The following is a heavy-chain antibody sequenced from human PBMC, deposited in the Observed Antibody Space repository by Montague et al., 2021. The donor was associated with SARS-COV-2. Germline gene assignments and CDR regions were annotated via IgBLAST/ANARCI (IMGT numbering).Heavy chain of an antibody. CDR3: ARGGGNSADHYYDGMDV. V-gene: IGHV4-59*01. J-gene: IGHJ6*02. CDR2: IYYSGTT. CDR1: GGPISRNY. Sequence: SETLSLTCTVSGGPISRNYWNWIRQPPGKGLEWIGYIYYSGTTNCNPSLKSRVPMSVDTSKNQFYLKLNSVTAADTAAYDCARGGGNSADHYYDGMDVWGRGTTVTVSS. D-gene: IGHD4-23*01.